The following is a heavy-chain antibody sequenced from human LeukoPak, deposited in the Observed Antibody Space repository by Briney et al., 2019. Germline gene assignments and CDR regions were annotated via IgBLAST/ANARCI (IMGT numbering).Heavy chain of an antibody. V-gene: IGHV3-33*01. J-gene: IGHJ4*02. CDR1: GFNSSNYG. D-gene: IGHD6-19*01. CDR3: ARGIAVAGTTGGYCDY. Sequence: GRSLRLSCAASGFNSSNYGMNWVRQAPGKGLEWVAVIWHDGSNEYYADSVKGRFTISRDNSENTLYLQMNSLGAEDTAFYYCARGIAVAGTTGGYCDYWGQGALVTVSS. CDR2: IWHDGSNE.